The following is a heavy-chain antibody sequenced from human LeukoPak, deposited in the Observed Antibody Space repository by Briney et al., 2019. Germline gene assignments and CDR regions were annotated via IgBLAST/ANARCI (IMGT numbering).Heavy chain of an antibody. CDR2: INPNSGGT. CDR3: ARRVSMGTTVPFDY. CDR1: GYTFTGYY. Sequence: ASVKVSCKASGYTFTGYYMHWVRQAPGQGLEWMGWINPNSGGTNYAQKFQGWVTMTRDTSINTAYLQWSSLKASDTAMYYCARRVSMGTTVPFDYWGQGTLVTVSS. D-gene: IGHD1-7*01. V-gene: IGHV1-2*04. J-gene: IGHJ4*02.